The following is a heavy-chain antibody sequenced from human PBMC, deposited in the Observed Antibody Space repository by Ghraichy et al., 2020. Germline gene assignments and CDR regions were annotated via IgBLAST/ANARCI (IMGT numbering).Heavy chain of an antibody. J-gene: IGHJ6*02. CDR3: ARDNGWELSYYYGMDV. D-gene: IGHD1-26*01. CDR1: GGTFSSYA. CDR2: IIPILGIA. V-gene: IGHV1-69*04. Sequence: SVKVSCKASGGTFSSYAISWVRQAPGQGLEWMGRIIPILGIANYAQKFQGRVTITADKSTSTAYMELSSLRSEDTAVYYCARDNGWELSYYYGMDVWGQGTTVTVSS.